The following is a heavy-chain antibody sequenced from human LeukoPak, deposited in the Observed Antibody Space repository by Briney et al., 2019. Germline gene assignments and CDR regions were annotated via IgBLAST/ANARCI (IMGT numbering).Heavy chain of an antibody. D-gene: IGHD3-9*01. CDR2: IYYSGST. J-gene: IGHJ5*02. CDR1: GGSISSYY. CDR3: ARHRIAGALRYFDWLTHRDWFDP. V-gene: IGHV4-59*08. Sequence: PSETLSLTCTVSGGSISSYYWSWVRQPPGKGLEWIGYIYYSGSTNYNPSLKSRVTISVDTSKNQFSLKLSSVTAADTAVYYCARHRIAGALRYFDWLTHRDWFDPWGQGTLVTVSS.